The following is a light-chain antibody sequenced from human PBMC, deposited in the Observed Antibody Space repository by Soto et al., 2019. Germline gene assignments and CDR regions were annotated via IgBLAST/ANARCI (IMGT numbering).Light chain of an antibody. V-gene: IGLV2-23*02. Sequence: QSVLTQPASVSGSPGQSITISCSGTNIDVGNYDLVSWYQQHPGKAPKLMLYEVGSRPSGVSYRFSGSKSGNTASLTISELQAEDEADYYCCSYACSREVFGTGTKVTVL. CDR3: CSYACSREV. J-gene: IGLJ1*01. CDR1: NIDVGNYDL. CDR2: EVG.